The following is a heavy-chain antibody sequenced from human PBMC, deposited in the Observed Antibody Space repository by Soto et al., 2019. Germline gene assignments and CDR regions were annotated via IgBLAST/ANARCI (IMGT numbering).Heavy chain of an antibody. CDR3: ARDLRGHYGP. J-gene: IGHJ3*01. Sequence: SLRLSCEGSGFHFRNFNMIWVRQAPGKGLEWVSSVSGSSSYIYYADSVKGRFTVSRDNANNLVFLQMNGLRPEDTAMYYCARDLRGHYGPWGQGTMVTV. CDR1: GFHFRNFN. V-gene: IGHV3-21*06. D-gene: IGHD4-17*01. CDR2: VSGSSSYI.